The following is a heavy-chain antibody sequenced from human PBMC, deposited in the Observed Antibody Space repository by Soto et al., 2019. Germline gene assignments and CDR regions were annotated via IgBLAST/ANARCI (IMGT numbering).Heavy chain of an antibody. CDR3: ATLGAQNDH. CDR2: IIPFLTIS. CDR1: GGTFSTYT. D-gene: IGHD3-16*01. Sequence: GASVKVSCKPLGGTFSTYTLQWVRQAPGQRLVWMGSIIPFLTISNIEPAFLGILTIFADESSSTAYMVLGSLSREDTATYFCATLGAQNDHWGQGSSVPGSS. V-gene: IGHV1-69*02. J-gene: IGHJ6*02.